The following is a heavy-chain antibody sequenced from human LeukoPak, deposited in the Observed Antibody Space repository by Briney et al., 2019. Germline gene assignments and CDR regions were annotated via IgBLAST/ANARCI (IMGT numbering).Heavy chain of an antibody. J-gene: IGHJ4*02. V-gene: IGHV3-9*01. CDR3: VKSIDRTKAPAWGYYFDR. Sequence: PGRSLRLSCAASGFTFNDFAMHWVRQAPGKGLEWVSGIGYNTGFIDYADSVKGRFTISRDNAKNSLYLQMNSLRTEDTAFYYCVKSIDRTKAPAWGYYFDRWGQGTLVTVSS. CDR1: GFTFNDFA. D-gene: IGHD1-14*01. CDR2: IGYNTGFI.